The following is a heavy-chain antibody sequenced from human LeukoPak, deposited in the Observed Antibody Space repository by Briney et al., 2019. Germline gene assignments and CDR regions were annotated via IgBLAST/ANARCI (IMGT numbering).Heavy chain of an antibody. CDR2: ISKDGSDK. CDR1: GFTFSDYA. CDR3: ARDYWWNYDY. D-gene: IGHD1-7*01. J-gene: IGHJ4*02. Sequence: GGSLRLSCAASGFTFSDYAMHWVRQAPGKGLEWVAVISKDGSDKYYPGSVRGRFTISRDNSKNTIYLQMDSLRAEDTAIYYCARDYWWNYDYWGQETLVTVSS. V-gene: IGHV3-30-3*01.